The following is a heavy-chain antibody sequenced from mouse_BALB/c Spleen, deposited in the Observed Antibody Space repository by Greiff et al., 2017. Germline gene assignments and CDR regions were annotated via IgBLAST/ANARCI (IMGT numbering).Heavy chain of an antibody. Sequence: QFQLQQSGAALAKPGASVKMSCTASGYTFTSYWMHWVKQRPGQGLEWIGYINPSTGYTEYNQKFKDKATLTADKSSSTAYMQLSSLTSEDSAVYYCARDQASSTVVEAMDYWGQGTSVTVSS. D-gene: IGHD1-1*01. V-gene: IGHV1-7*01. CDR1: GYTFTSYW. J-gene: IGHJ4*01. CDR3: ARDQASSTVVEAMDY. CDR2: INPSTGYT.